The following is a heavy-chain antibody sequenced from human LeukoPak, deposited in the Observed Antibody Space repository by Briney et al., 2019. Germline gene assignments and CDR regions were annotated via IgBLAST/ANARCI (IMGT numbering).Heavy chain of an antibody. CDR1: TFTLSTNH. J-gene: IGHJ4*02. Sequence: PGGALRLSCAASTFTLSTNHMTWVREDPGKGLEWVSPIYTGGSPYYADSVKGRFTISRDNSKITLNLQVNRLRFEDTAVYYCVPLTDGSVDQWGQGTLVTVS. CDR3: VPLTDGSVDQ. D-gene: IGHD3-10*01. CDR2: IYTGGSP. V-gene: IGHV3-66*01.